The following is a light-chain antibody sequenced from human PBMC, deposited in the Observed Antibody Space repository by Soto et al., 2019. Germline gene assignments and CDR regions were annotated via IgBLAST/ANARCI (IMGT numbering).Light chain of an antibody. J-gene: IGLJ2*01. CDR3: QVWDSSSDQTV. CDR1: NIAAKS. Sequence: SYYLTQPPSVSVAPGHTSRITCGGNNIAAKSVHWYQQKPGQAPVLVVYDDRDRPSGVPERFSGSNSGNKATLTISRVEAGDAADFSCQVWDSSSDQTVFGGGTKVTVL. V-gene: IGLV3-21*02. CDR2: DDR.